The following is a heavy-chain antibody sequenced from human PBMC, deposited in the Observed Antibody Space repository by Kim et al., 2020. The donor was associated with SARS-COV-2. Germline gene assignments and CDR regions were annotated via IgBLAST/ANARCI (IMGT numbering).Heavy chain of an antibody. Sequence: SETLSLTCAVYGGSFSGYYWSWIRQPPGKGLEWIGEINHSGSTNYNPSLKSRVTISVDTSKNQFSLKLSSVTAADTAVYYCARGGRKITIFGVVIGRVRWMDVWGKGTTVTVSS. D-gene: IGHD3-3*01. CDR2: INHSGST. J-gene: IGHJ6*03. CDR1: GGSFSGYY. V-gene: IGHV4-34*01. CDR3: ARGGRKITIFGVVIGRVRWMDV.